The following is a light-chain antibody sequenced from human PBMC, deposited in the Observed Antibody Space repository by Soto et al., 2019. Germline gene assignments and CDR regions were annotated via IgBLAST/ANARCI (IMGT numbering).Light chain of an antibody. CDR3: QQYNDLST. Sequence: DIQMTQSPSTLSASVGDRVIIICRASQTISSWLAWYQQKPGKAPKLLIYKASSLESGVPSRFSGSGSGTEFTLTISSLQADDFATYYCQQYNDLSTFGGGTKVDIK. CDR2: KAS. V-gene: IGKV1-5*03. CDR1: QTISSW. J-gene: IGKJ4*01.